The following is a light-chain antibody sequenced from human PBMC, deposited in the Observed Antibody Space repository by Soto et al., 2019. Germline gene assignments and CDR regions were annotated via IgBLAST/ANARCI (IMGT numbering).Light chain of an antibody. CDR1: QSVSTN. CDR3: QQYNNWPPIT. V-gene: IGKV3-15*01. Sequence: DIVLTHSPGTLSLSPGEGATLSCRASQSVSTNFFAWYQQKPGQAPRLLIYGASTRATGIPARFSGSGSGTEFTLTISSLQSEDFAVYYCQQYNNWPPITFGQGTRLEIK. J-gene: IGKJ5*01. CDR2: GAS.